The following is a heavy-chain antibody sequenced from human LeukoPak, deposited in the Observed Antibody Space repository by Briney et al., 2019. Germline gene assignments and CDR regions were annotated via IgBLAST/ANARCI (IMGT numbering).Heavy chain of an antibody. Sequence: GGSLRLSCAASGFTFSTYAMSWGRLAPGKGLEWVSGISGSGGSTYYADSLKGRFTSSRDNSNNTLYVQMNSLRVEDTAVYYCAKSGGLSGSGRLAMDVWGQGTTVTVSS. J-gene: IGHJ6*02. CDR2: ISGSGGST. V-gene: IGHV3-23*01. CDR3: AKSGGLSGSGRLAMDV. D-gene: IGHD3-10*01. CDR1: GFTFSTYA.